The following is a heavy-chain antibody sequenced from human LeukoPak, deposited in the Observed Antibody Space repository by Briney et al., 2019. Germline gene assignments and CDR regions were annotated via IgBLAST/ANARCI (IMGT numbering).Heavy chain of an antibody. J-gene: IGHJ4*02. V-gene: IGHV3-7*01. CDR1: GFTFNNYW. CDR2: INQDGSEV. Sequence: GGSLRPSCGASGFTFNNYWMTWVRQAPGRGPEWVANINQDGSEVSYVDSVKGRFTISRDNARNSLYLQMSSLRGEDTAVYYCTNRAGLPTNKPWCFDHWGQGTLVTVSS. CDR3: TNRAGLPTNKPWCFDH. D-gene: IGHD2-15*01.